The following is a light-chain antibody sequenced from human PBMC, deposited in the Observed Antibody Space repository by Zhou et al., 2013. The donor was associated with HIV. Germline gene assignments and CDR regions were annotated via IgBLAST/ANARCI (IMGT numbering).Light chain of an antibody. V-gene: IGLV1-51*01. CDR1: TSNIGSNF. CDR2: DNN. CDR3: GTWDSSLSAGV. J-gene: IGLJ2*01. Sequence: QSVLTQPPSVSAAPGQKVTISCSGSTSNIGSNFVSWYQQQIPTTAPKLLIYDNNKRPSGIPDRFSGFKSGTSATLGITGLPTGDEADYYCGTWDSSLSAGVFGGGTKLTVL.